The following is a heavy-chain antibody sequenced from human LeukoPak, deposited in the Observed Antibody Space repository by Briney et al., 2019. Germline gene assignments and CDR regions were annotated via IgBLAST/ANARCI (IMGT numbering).Heavy chain of an antibody. CDR3: ARDGKFSAALDY. Sequence: PGGSLRLSCAASGFTLSSYSMIWVHQAPGKGLEWVSSISSSSSYIYYADSVKGRFTISRDNAKNSLYLQMNSLRAEDTAVYYCARDGKFSAALDYWGQGTLVTVSS. CDR1: GFTLSSYS. CDR2: ISSSSSYI. D-gene: IGHD1-1*01. J-gene: IGHJ4*02. V-gene: IGHV3-21*01.